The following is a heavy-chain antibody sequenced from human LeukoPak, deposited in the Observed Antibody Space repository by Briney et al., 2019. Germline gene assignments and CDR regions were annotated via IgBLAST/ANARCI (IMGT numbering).Heavy chain of an antibody. CDR3: ARIGYSSSSFDF. D-gene: IGHD6-13*01. V-gene: IGHV3-7*01. Sequence: GGSLRLSCAASGFRFTNYWMSWVRQGPGKGLEWVAYIKQDGSEKDYVDSMKGRFTISRDNAKNSVYLQVNSLGAEDTGIYYCARIGYSSSSFDFWGQGSLVSVSS. CDR1: GFRFTNYW. J-gene: IGHJ4*02. CDR2: IKQDGSEK.